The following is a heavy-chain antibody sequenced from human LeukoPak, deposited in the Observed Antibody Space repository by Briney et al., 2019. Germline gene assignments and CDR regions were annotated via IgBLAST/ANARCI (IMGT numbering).Heavy chain of an antibody. V-gene: IGHV3-23*01. Sequence: GGSLRLSCAGSGFKFSNYAMSWVRQAPGKGLERVSGITDNGGDTFHADSVKGRFTISRDNSKDTLFLQMNSLRVEDTAVYYCATAGGSDGSYSFIYWGQGTLVTVSP. D-gene: IGHD6-19*01. J-gene: IGHJ4*02. CDR3: ATAGGSDGSYSFIY. CDR2: ITDNGGDT. CDR1: GFKFSNYA.